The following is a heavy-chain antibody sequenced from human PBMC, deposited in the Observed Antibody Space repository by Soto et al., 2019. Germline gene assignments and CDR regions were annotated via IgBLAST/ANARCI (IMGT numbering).Heavy chain of an antibody. CDR1: GGSISSGGYY. D-gene: IGHD6-6*01. J-gene: IGHJ5*02. CDR2: IYYSGSI. Sequence: SETLSLTCTVSGGSISSGGYYWSWIRQHPGKGLEWIGYIYYSGSIYYNPSLKSRVTISVDTSKNQLSLKLSSVTAADTAVYYCARATVMGIAARPAPGWFDPWGQGTLVTVSS. CDR3: ARATVMGIAARPAPGWFDP. V-gene: IGHV4-31*03.